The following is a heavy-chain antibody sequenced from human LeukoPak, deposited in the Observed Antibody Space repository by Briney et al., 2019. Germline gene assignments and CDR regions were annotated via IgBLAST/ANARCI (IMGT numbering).Heavy chain of an antibody. CDR3: ARTIDDFRSGYYLALGY. D-gene: IGHD3-3*01. CDR2: IFHDGTT. J-gene: IGHJ4*02. V-gene: IGHV4-38-2*01. Sequence: SETLSLTCSVSGYSISSGYYWGWIRQPPGKGLEWIGTIFHDGTTYYNPSLKSRVTISVEKSKNQLSLRLNFVTAADTAVYYCARTIDDFRSGYYLALGYWGQGTLVTVSS. CDR1: GYSISSGYY.